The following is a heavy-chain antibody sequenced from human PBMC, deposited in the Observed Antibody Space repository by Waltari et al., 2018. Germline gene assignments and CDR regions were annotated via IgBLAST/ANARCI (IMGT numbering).Heavy chain of an antibody. CDR3: ARDGDDPWLVLY. J-gene: IGHJ4*02. D-gene: IGHD6-19*01. Sequence: EVQLVESGGGLVKPGGSLRLSCAASGFPLSRYSMNWVRQAPGKGLELVSSISSSSSYIYYADSVKGRFTISRDNAKNSLYLQMNSLRAEDTAVYYCARDGDDPWLVLYWGQGTLVTVSS. CDR1: GFPLSRYS. V-gene: IGHV3-21*01. CDR2: ISSSSSYI.